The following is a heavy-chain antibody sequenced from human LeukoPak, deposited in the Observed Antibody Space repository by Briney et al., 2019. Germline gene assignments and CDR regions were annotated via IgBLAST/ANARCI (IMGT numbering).Heavy chain of an antibody. CDR3: ARDPTYYYDSSGSV. CDR1: GFTVSSNY. Sequence: GGSLRLSCAASGFTVSSNYMSWVRQAPGKGLVWVSVIYSGGSTYYADSVKGRFTISRDNSKNTLYLQMNSLRAEDTAVYYCARDPTYYYDSSGSVWGQGTLVTVSS. V-gene: IGHV3-66*01. CDR2: IYSGGST. D-gene: IGHD3-22*01. J-gene: IGHJ4*02.